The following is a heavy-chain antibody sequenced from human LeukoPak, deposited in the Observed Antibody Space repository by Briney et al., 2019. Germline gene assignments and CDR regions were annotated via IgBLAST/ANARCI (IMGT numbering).Heavy chain of an antibody. CDR1: GGSISIYY. CDR2: IYYSGST. Sequence: PSETLSLTCTVSGGSISIYYWSWIRQPPGKGLEWIGYIYYSGSTNYNPSLKSRVTISVDTSKNQFSLKLSSVTAADTAVYYCARVYREPGNDAFDIWGQGTMVTVSS. CDR3: ARVYREPGNDAFDI. V-gene: IGHV4-59*01. J-gene: IGHJ3*02. D-gene: IGHD1-14*01.